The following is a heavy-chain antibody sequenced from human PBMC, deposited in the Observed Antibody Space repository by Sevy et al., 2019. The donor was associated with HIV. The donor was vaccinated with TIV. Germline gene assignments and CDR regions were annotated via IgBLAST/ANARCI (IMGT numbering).Heavy chain of an antibody. D-gene: IGHD1-26*01. V-gene: IGHV3-23*01. CDR3: RGVGTTTNFDY. CDR2: LRGSGGSI. CDR1: GFIFNSYG. Sequence: GGSLRLSCAASGFIFNSYGMSWVRRAPGKGMEWVSGLRGSGGSIDYADSVKGRFTISRDNFKNTLYLQMNSLRAEDTAVYYCRGVGTTTNFDYWGQGTLVTVSS. J-gene: IGHJ4*02.